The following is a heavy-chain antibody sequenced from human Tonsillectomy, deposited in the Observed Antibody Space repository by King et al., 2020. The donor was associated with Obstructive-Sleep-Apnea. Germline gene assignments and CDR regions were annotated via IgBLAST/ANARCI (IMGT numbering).Heavy chain of an antibody. D-gene: IGHD5-12*01. J-gene: IGHJ3*02. Sequence: VQLVESGGGLVQPGGSLRLSCAASGFTFSSYWMHWVRQAPGKGLVWVSRINSDGSSTSYAESVKGRFTISRDNAKNTLYLQMNSLRAEDTAVYYCARDRRGYEYAFDIWGQGTMVTVSS. V-gene: IGHV3-74*01. CDR2: INSDGSST. CDR3: ARDRRGYEYAFDI. CDR1: GFTFSSYW.